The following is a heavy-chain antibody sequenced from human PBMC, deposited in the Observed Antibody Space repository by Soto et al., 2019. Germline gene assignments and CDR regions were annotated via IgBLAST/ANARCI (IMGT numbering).Heavy chain of an antibody. CDR2: INPSGGNT. Sequence: GASVKVSCKASGYTFTSYYMHWVRQAPGQGLEWMGIINPSGGNTNYAQKFQGRVTMTRDTSTGTVYMDLSSLRSEDTAVYYCARAQAPITSYYDILTGYYYYSAMDVWGQGTTVTVSS. CDR3: ARAQAPITSYYDILTGYYYYSAMDV. J-gene: IGHJ6*02. V-gene: IGHV1-46*03. D-gene: IGHD3-9*01. CDR1: GYTFTSYY.